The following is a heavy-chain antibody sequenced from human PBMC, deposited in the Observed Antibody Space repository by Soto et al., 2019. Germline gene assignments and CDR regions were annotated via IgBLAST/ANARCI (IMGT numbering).Heavy chain of an antibody. CDR1: GGSISSGDYY. CDR2: IYYSGST. Sequence: SETLSLTCTVSGGSISSGDYYWSWIRQPPGKGLEWIGYIYYSGSTYYNPSLKSRVTISVDTSKNQFSLKLSSVTAADTAVYYCARKGGITGTLHEYYYYGMDVWGQGTTVTVSS. D-gene: IGHD1-20*01. V-gene: IGHV4-30-4*01. J-gene: IGHJ6*02. CDR3: ARKGGITGTLHEYYYYGMDV.